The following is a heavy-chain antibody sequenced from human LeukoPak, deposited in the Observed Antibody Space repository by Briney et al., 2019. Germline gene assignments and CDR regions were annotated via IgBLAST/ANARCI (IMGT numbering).Heavy chain of an antibody. CDR1: GGSISSYY. V-gene: IGHV4-59*03. J-gene: IGHJ4*02. D-gene: IGHD5-18*01. CDR2: IHYSGGT. CDR3: AQGYRYGRFDY. Sequence: SETLSLTCTVSGGSISSYYWSWIRQPPGKGLEWTGFIHYSGGTNYNPSLKSRVTISVDTSKNQFSLNLSSVTAADTAVYYCAQGYRYGRFDYWGQGTLVTVSS.